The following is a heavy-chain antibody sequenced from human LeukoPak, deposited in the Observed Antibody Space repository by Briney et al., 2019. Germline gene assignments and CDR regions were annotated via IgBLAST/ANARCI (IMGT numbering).Heavy chain of an antibody. Sequence: GGSLRLSCAASGFTFSSYSMNWVRQAPGKGLEWVSSISSSSSYIYYADSVKGRFTISRDNAKNSLYLRMNSLRAEDTAVYYCARGADEWWFSDAFDIWGQGTMVTVSS. CDR2: ISSSSSYI. D-gene: IGHD2-15*01. J-gene: IGHJ3*02. CDR1: GFTFSSYS. V-gene: IGHV3-21*01. CDR3: ARGADEWWFSDAFDI.